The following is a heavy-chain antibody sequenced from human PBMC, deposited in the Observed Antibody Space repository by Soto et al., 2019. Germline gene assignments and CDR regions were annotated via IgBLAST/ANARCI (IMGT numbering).Heavy chain of an antibody. CDR2: IKSKTDGGTT. J-gene: IGHJ6*02. CDR3: TSTGYYYGMDV. CDR1: GFTFSNAW. V-gene: IGHV3-15*01. Sequence: EVQLVESGGGLVKPGGSLRLSCAASGFTFSNAWMSWVRQAPGKGLEWVGRIKSKTDGGTTDYAAPVKGRFTISRDDSKNTLYLQMNSLKTDDTAVYYCTSTGYYYGMDVWGQGTTVTVSS.